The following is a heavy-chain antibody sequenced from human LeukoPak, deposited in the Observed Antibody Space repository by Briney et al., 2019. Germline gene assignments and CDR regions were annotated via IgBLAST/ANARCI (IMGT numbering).Heavy chain of an antibody. CDR1: GFTFSSYS. CDR3: ARDRRPYYYDSRGYCYFDY. D-gene: IGHD3-22*01. J-gene: IGHJ4*02. CDR2: ISSSSSYI. Sequence: GGSLRLSCAASGFTFSSYSMNWVRQAPGKGLEWVSSISSSSSYIYYADSVKGRFTISRDNAKNSLYLQMNSLRAEDTAVYYCARDRRPYYYDSRGYCYFDYWGQGTLVTVSS. V-gene: IGHV3-21*01.